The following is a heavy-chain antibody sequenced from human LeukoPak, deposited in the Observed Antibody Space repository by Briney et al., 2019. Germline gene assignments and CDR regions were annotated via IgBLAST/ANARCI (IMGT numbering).Heavy chain of an antibody. CDR2: IKQDGSEK. CDR3: ARDGLVVVTAMTGGYFDY. V-gene: IGHV3-7*01. CDR1: GFTFSSYW. J-gene: IGHJ4*02. Sequence: PGGSLRLSCAASGFTFSSYWMSWVRQAPGKGLEWVANIKQDGSEKYYVDSVKGRFTISRDNAKNSLYLQMNSLRAEDTAVYYCARDGLVVVTAMTGGYFDYWGQGTLVTVPS. D-gene: IGHD2-21*02.